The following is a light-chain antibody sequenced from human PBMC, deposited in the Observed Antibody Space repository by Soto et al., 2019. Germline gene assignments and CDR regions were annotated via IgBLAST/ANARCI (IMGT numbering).Light chain of an antibody. Sequence: EIVMTQSPATLSVSPGERASLSCRASQSVSSDLAWYQQKPGQAPRLLIYGASTRATGIPARFSGSGSGTEFTLTISSLQSEDFAVYYCQQCNNWPLTFGEGPRWRSN. J-gene: IGKJ4*01. V-gene: IGKV3-15*01. CDR1: QSVSSD. CDR3: QQCNNWPLT. CDR2: GAS.